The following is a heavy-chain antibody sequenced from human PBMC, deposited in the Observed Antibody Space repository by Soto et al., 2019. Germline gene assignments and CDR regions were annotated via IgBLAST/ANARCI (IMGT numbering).Heavy chain of an antibody. CDR3: ARGMITFGGVIPLEGWFDP. D-gene: IGHD3-16*02. CDR2: IGTAGDT. CDR1: GFTFSSYD. J-gene: IGHJ5*02. V-gene: IGHV3-13*01. Sequence: EVQLVESGGGLVQPGGSLRLSCAASGFTFSSYDMHWVRQATGKGLEWVSAIGTAGDTYYPGSVKGRFTISRENAKNSVYLQMNRLRAGDTAVYYCARGMITFGGVIPLEGWFDPWGQGTLVTVSS.